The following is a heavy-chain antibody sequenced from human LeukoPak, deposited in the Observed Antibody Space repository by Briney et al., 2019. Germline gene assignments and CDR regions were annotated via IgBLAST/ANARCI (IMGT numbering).Heavy chain of an antibody. D-gene: IGHD2-15*01. CDR3: ARGSASPAALAFDI. CDR2: IYSSSGNT. V-gene: IGHV4-4*07. CDR1: GDSISSHF. J-gene: IGHJ3*02. Sequence: NPSETLSLTCSVSGDSISSHFWSWIRQPAGKGLEWIGRIYSSSGNTNYNPSLKSRLTMLVDTSKNQFSLKLSSVTAADTAVYYCARGSASPAALAFDIWGQGTMVTVSS.